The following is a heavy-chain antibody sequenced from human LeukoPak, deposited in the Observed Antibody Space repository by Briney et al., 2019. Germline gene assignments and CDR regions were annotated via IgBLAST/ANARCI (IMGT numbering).Heavy chain of an antibody. J-gene: IGHJ4*02. CDR2: INHSGST. D-gene: IGHD6-6*01. CDR1: GGSFSGYY. Sequence: SETLSLTCAVYGGSFSGYYWSWIRQPPGKGLEWIGEINHSGSTNYNPSLKSRVTISVDTSKNQLSLKLSSVTAADTAVYYCARWEYSRGGPFDYWGQGTLVTVSS. CDR3: ARWEYSRGGPFDY. V-gene: IGHV4-34*01.